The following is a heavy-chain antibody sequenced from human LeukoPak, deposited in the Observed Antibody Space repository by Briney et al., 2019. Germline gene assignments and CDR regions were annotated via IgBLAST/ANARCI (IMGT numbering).Heavy chain of an antibody. Sequence: ASVKVYCKASGYTITGYYMHWVRQAHGQGLEWMGWINPNSGGTNYAQKFQGRVTITRDTPTSTAYMDQSRLRFNDTAVYYCARGCPRRITFGGVIVTLSFDYWGQGTLVTVSS. CDR1: GYTITGYY. V-gene: IGHV1-2*02. J-gene: IGHJ4*02. D-gene: IGHD3-16*02. CDR3: ARGCPRRITFGGVIVTLSFDY. CDR2: INPNSGGT.